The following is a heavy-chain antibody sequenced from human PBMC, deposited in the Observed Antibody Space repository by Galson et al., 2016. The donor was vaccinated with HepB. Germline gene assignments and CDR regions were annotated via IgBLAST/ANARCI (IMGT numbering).Heavy chain of an antibody. Sequence: SCKASGYSFVGFGLTWVRQAPGQGLEWMGWIRPYNGVTEYAQKFQGRLTMTTDTSTNTAYMELSSLRSDDTAVYYCAGRQLLFGYNQDGLDSWGQGTLVTVSS. CDR3: AGRQLLFGYNQDGLDS. CDR2: IRPYNGVT. CDR1: GYSFVGFG. V-gene: IGHV1-18*01. D-gene: IGHD2-21*01. J-gene: IGHJ4*02.